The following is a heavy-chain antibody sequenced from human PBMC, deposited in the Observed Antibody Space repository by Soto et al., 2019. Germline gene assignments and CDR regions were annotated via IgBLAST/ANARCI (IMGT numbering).Heavy chain of an antibody. CDR2: IKHDGSEK. D-gene: IGHD5-12*01. V-gene: IGHV3-7*01. CDR3: ARDPGYEGYYYYYMDV. CDR1: GFTFSSYW. Sequence: PVGSLRLSCAASGFTFSSYWMSWVRQAPGKGLEWVANIKHDGSEKYYVDSVKGRFTISRDNAKDTLYLQMNSLRAEDTAVYYCARDPGYEGYYYYYMDVWGKGTKVTVSS. J-gene: IGHJ6*03.